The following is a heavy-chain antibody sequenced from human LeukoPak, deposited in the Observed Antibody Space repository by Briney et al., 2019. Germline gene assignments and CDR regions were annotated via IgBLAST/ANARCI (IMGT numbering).Heavy chain of an antibody. CDR3: AREALSIVGATIDAFDI. Sequence: GASLKVSCKASGYTFTGSYMHWVRQAPGQGLEWMGWINPNSGGTNYAQKFQGRVTMTRDTSISTAYMELSRLRSDDTAVYYCAREALSIVGATIDAFDIWGQGTMVTVSS. D-gene: IGHD1-26*01. J-gene: IGHJ3*02. CDR1: GYTFTGSY. V-gene: IGHV1-2*02. CDR2: INPNSGGT.